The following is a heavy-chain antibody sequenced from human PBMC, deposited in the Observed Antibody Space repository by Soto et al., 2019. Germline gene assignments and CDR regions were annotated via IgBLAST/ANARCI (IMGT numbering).Heavy chain of an antibody. Sequence: ASVKVSCKASGYTFTGDYMDWVRQAPGQGLEWMGWINPNSGGTNYAQKFQGWVTMTRDTSISTAYMELSRLRSDDTAVYYCARSYPRYCSGGSCYYQTDYFDYWGQGTLVTVSS. J-gene: IGHJ4*02. CDR2: INPNSGGT. CDR3: ARSYPRYCSGGSCYYQTDYFDY. CDR1: GYTFTGDY. V-gene: IGHV1-2*04. D-gene: IGHD2-15*01.